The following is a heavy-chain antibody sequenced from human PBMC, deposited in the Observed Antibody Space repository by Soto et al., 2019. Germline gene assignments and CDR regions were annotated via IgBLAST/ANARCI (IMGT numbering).Heavy chain of an antibody. CDR1: GFTFSSYD. J-gene: IGHJ4*02. D-gene: IGHD2-15*01. Sequence: QVQLVESGGGVVQPGRSLRLSCAASGFTFSSYDMHWVRHAPGKGLEWVAVIWYDGSNKYYADSVKGRFTISRDNSKNTLYLQMNSLRAEDTAVYYCAREGTYCSGGSCYPHFDYWGQGTLVTVSS. CDR3: AREGTYCSGGSCYPHFDY. V-gene: IGHV3-33*01. CDR2: IWYDGSNK.